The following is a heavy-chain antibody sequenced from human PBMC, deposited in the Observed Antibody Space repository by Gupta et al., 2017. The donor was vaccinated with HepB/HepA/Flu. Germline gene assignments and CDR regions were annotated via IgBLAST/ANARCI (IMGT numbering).Heavy chain of an antibody. V-gene: IGHV3-15*01. CDR1: GFTSSNAW. Sequence: EVQLVESGGGLVKPGGSLRLSCAASGFTSSNAWMSWVRQAPGKGLEWVGRIKSKTDGGTTDYAAPVKGRFTISRDDSKNTRYLQMNSMKTEDTAVYYCTTVGKYSSSTDAFDIWGQGKMVTVSS. D-gene: IGHD6-6*01. CDR2: IKSKTDGGTT. J-gene: IGHJ3*02. CDR3: TTVGKYSSSTDAFDI.